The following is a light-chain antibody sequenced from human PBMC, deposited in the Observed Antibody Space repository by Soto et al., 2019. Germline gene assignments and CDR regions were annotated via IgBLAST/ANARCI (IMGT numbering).Light chain of an antibody. CDR1: QSVNSH. V-gene: IGKV3-15*01. J-gene: IGKJ5*01. Sequence: IVMTQSPATLPVSPGERATLSCRTSQSVNSHLAWYQHKPGQAPRLLIYGASSRATGIPTRFSGSGSGTHFTLTISRLEPGDFAVYYCQHFGGTTFTFGQGTRLEIK. CDR2: GAS. CDR3: QHFGGTTFT.